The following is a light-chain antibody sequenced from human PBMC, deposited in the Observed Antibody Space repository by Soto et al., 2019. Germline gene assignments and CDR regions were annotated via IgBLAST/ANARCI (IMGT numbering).Light chain of an antibody. Sequence: EIVLTQSPGTLSLSPGERATLSCRASQSVSSSYLAWYQQKPGQAPRLPIYGASSRATGIPDRFSGSGSGTDFTLTISRLEPEDLAVYYCQQYGSSPQTFGQGTKVEIK. V-gene: IGKV3-20*01. CDR2: GAS. CDR1: QSVSSSY. J-gene: IGKJ1*01. CDR3: QQYGSSPQT.